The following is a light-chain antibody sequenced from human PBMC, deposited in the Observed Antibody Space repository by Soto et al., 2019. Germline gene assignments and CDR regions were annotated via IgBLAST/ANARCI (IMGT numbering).Light chain of an antibody. CDR2: GAS. V-gene: IGKV3-15*01. Sequence: EIVMTQSPATLSVSPGERATLSCRASQSISSNLAWYQQKPGQAPRLLIYGASTRATGIPARFSGSGSGTEFTLTISNQQAEDVAVYYCQQYNNWPPYTCGQGTKLEIK. CDR1: QSISSN. J-gene: IGKJ2*01. CDR3: QQYNNWPPYT.